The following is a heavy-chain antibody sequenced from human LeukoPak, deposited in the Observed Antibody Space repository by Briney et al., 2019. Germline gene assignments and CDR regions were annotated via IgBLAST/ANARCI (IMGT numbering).Heavy chain of an antibody. J-gene: IGHJ5*02. CDR3: ARLESAAAGNRWFDP. CDR1: GYSISSGYY. CDR2: IYHSGST. D-gene: IGHD6-13*01. V-gene: IGHV4-38-2*02. Sequence: SETLSLTCTVSGYSISSGYYWGWIRPPPGKGLEWIGSIYHSGSTYYNPSLKSRVTISVDTSKNEFSLTLNSVTAADTALYHCARLESAAAGNRWFDPWGQGILVTVSS.